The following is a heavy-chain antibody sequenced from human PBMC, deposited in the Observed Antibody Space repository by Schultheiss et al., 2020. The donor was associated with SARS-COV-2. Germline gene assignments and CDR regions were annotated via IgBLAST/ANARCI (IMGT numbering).Heavy chain of an antibody. CDR1: GGSFSGYY. Sequence: SQTLSLTCAVYGGSFSGYYWSWIRQPPGKGLEWIGEINHSGSTNYNPSLKSRLTISVDTSKNQFSLKLSSVTAADTAVYYCARKTQLLYAFDIWGQGTMVTVSS. V-gene: IGHV4-34*01. CDR2: INHSGST. D-gene: IGHD2-2*01. J-gene: IGHJ3*02. CDR3: ARKTQLLYAFDI.